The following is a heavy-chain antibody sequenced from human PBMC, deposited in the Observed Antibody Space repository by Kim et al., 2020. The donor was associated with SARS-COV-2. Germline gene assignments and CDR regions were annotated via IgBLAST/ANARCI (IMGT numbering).Heavy chain of an antibody. CDR1: GFTFSSYG. CDR2: IWYDGSNK. Sequence: GGSLRLSCAASGFTFSSYGMHWVRQAPGKGLEWVAVIWYDGSNKYYADSVKGRFTISRDNSKNTLYLQMNSLRAEDTAVYYCARDNSWVSTACAYGGQGTRVTVSS. V-gene: IGHV3-33*01. D-gene: IGHD4-17*01. J-gene: IGHJ4*02. CDR3: ARDNSWVSTACAY.